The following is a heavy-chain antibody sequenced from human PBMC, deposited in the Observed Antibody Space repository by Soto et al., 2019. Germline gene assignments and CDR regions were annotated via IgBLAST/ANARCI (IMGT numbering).Heavy chain of an antibody. J-gene: IGHJ3*02. D-gene: IGHD7-27*01. CDR1: GFTFSSYW. Sequence: GESLKISCAASGFTFSSYWMSWVRQAPGKGLEWGANIKQDGSEKYYVDSVKGRFTISRDNAKNSLYLQMNSLRAEDTAVYYCARDRSGLTGDAFDIWGQGTMVTVSS. CDR2: IKQDGSEK. CDR3: ARDRSGLTGDAFDI. V-gene: IGHV3-7*03.